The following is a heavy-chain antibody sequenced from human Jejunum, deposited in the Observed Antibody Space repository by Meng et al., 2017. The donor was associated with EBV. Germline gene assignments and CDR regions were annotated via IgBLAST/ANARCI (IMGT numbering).Heavy chain of an antibody. Sequence: VRLVGAGGGLVKPGESLRLSCAASGFTFTNSHMTWVRQAPGKGLEWVGRIKRTTDGGTTDYAAPVKGRFTISRDDSKNTLYLQMNSLKTEDTAVYYCTDVGGDMIWGQGILVTVPS. V-gene: IGHV3-15*01. CDR1: GFTFTNSH. J-gene: IGHJ4*02. CDR3: TDVGGDMI. D-gene: IGHD3-16*01. CDR2: IKRTTDGGTT.